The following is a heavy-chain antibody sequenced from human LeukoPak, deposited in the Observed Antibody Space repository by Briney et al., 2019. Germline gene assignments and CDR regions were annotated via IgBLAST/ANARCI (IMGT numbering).Heavy chain of an antibody. CDR3: ARSDIVVVPAAIPPHYYYYGMDV. V-gene: IGHV4-61*02. D-gene: IGHD2-2*01. CDR2: IYTCGST. J-gene: IGHJ6*02. Sequence: SETLSLTCTVSGGSISSGSYYWSWIRQPAGKGLEWIGRIYTCGSTNYNPSLKSRVTISVDTSKNQFSLKLSSVTAADTAVYYCARSDIVVVPAAIPPHYYYYGMDVWGQGTTVTVSS. CDR1: GGSISSGSYY.